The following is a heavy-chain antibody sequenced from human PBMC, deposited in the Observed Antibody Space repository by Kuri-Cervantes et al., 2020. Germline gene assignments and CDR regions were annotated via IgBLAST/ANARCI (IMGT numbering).Heavy chain of an antibody. Sequence: GGSLRLSCAASGFTFGDYAMYWVRQAPGKGLEWVSGIGWNSGSIGYADSVKGRFTISRDDAKNSLYLQMNSLRAEDTALYYCAKVSGQWLLLGAFDIWGQGTMVTVSS. CDR3: AKVSGQWLLLGAFDI. D-gene: IGHD6-19*01. CDR1: GFTFGDYA. CDR2: IGWNSGSI. J-gene: IGHJ3*02. V-gene: IGHV3-9*01.